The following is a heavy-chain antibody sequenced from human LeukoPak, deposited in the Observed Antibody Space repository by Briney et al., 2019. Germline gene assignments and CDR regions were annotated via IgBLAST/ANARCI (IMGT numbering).Heavy chain of an antibody. CDR1: GGSICSYY. D-gene: IGHD6-19*01. J-gene: IGHJ4*02. CDR3: ARATGSSGWYSFGFNY. CDR2: IYTSGST. Sequence: PSETLSLTCTVSGGSICSYYWSWIRQPAGKGLEWIGRIYTSGSTNYNPSLKSRVTMSVDTSKNQFSLKLSSVTAADTAVYYCARATGSSGWYSFGFNYWGQGTLVTVSS. V-gene: IGHV4-4*07.